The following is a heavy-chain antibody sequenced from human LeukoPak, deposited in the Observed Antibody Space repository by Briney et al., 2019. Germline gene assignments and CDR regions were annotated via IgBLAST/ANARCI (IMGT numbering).Heavy chain of an antibody. CDR3: ARVAIPGPKGDYGMDV. D-gene: IGHD2-2*02. V-gene: IGHV4-31*03. J-gene: IGHJ6*02. Sequence: SDTLSLTCTVSGGSISSGGYYWSWIPQHPGKGLEWIGHIYYSGSTYYNPSLKSRVTITVDTSKNQFSPKLSSVTAADTAVYYCARVAIPGPKGDYGMDVWGQGTTVTVSS. CDR1: GGSISSGGYY. CDR2: IYYSGST.